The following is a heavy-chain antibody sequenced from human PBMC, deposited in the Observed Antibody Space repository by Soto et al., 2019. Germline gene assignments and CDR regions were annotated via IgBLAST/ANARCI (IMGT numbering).Heavy chain of an antibody. Sequence: PSETLSLTCTVSGGSISSYYWSWIRQPPGKGLEWIGYIYYSGSTNYNPSLKSRVTISVDTSKNQFSLKLSSVTAADTAVYYCAGSSGWEGLNWFDPWGQGTLVTVSS. V-gene: IGHV4-59*01. J-gene: IGHJ5*02. CDR3: AGSSGWEGLNWFDP. D-gene: IGHD6-19*01. CDR2: IYYSGST. CDR1: GGSISSYY.